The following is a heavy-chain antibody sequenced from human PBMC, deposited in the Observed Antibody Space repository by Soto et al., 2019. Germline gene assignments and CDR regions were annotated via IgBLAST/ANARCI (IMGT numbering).Heavy chain of an antibody. CDR2: IYPGDSDT. J-gene: IGHJ6*02. CDR3: ARQGSNGAYYYYGMDV. D-gene: IGHD2-8*01. V-gene: IGHV5-51*01. Sequence: GESLKISCKGSGYSFTSYWIAWVRQMPGKGLEWMGIIYPGDSDTIYSPSFQGQVTFSVDKSTSTAYLQWSSLKASDTAMYYCARQGSNGAYYYYGMDVWGQGTTVTVSS. CDR1: GYSFTSYW.